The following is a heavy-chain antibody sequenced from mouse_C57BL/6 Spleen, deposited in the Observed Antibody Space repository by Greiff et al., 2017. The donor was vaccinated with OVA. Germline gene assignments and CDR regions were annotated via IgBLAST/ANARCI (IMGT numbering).Heavy chain of an antibody. J-gene: IGHJ3*01. Sequence: VQLQQSGPELVKPGASVKISCKASGYSFTGYYMNWVKQSPEKSLEWIGEINPSTGGTTYNQKFKAKATLTVDKSSSTAYMQLKSLTSEDSAVYYCARATYDGYSTWFAYWGQGTLVTVSA. CDR1: GYSFTGYY. V-gene: IGHV1-42*01. CDR3: ARATYDGYSTWFAY. D-gene: IGHD2-3*01. CDR2: INPSTGGT.